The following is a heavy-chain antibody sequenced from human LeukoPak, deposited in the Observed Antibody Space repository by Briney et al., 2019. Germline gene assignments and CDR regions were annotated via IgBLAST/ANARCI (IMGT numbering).Heavy chain of an antibody. Sequence: PSETLSLTCTVSGGSISSYYWSWIRQPPGKGLEWIGYIYYSGSTNYNPSLKSRVTISVDTSKNQFSLKLSSVTAADTAVYYCAKYYYDSSGYRDYFDYWGQGTLVTVSS. D-gene: IGHD3-22*01. CDR1: GGSISSYY. V-gene: IGHV4-59*01. J-gene: IGHJ4*02. CDR3: AKYYYDSSGYRDYFDY. CDR2: IYYSGST.